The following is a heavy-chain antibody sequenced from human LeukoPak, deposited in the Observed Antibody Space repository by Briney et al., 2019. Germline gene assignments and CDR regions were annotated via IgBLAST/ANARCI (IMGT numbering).Heavy chain of an antibody. Sequence: ASVKVSCKASGYTFTGYYMHWVRQAPGQGLEWMGWINPNSGGTNYAQKFQGRVTMTRDTSISTAYMELSRLRSDDTAVYYCARYGYSYGYHYYYYYMDVWGKGTTVTVSS. CDR2: INPNSGGT. V-gene: IGHV1-2*02. J-gene: IGHJ6*03. CDR3: ARYGYSYGYHYYYYYMDV. D-gene: IGHD5-18*01. CDR1: GYTFTGYY.